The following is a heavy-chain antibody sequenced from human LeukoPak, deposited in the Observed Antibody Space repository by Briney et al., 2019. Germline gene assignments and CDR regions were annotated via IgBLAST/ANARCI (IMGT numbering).Heavy chain of an antibody. CDR1: GCTFSGYY. Sequence: SETLSLTCGVYGCTFSGYYWSWIRQPPGKGLEWIGEINHSGSTNYNPSLKSRVTISVDTSKNQFSLKLSSVTAADTAVYYCARVGDYDFWSGYFRSRYYGMDVWGQGTTVTVSS. V-gene: IGHV4-34*01. CDR2: INHSGST. D-gene: IGHD3-3*01. J-gene: IGHJ6*02. CDR3: ARVGDYDFWSGYFRSRYYGMDV.